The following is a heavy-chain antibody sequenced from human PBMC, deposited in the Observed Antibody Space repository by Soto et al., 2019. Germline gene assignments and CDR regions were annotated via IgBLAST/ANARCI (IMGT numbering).Heavy chain of an antibody. CDR3: AKNTGARIAARYGMDV. CDR1: GFTFSSYA. J-gene: IGHJ6*02. D-gene: IGHD6-6*01. Sequence: GGSLRLSCAASGFTFSSYAMSWVRQAPGKGPEWVSAISGSGGSTYYADSVKGRFTISRDNSKNTLYLQMNSLRAEDTAVYYCAKNTGARIAARYGMDVWGQGTTVTVSS. V-gene: IGHV3-23*01. CDR2: ISGSGGST.